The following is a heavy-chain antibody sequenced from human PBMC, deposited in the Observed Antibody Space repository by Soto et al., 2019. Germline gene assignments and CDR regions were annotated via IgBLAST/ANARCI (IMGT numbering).Heavy chain of an antibody. D-gene: IGHD4-17*01. CDR3: ARVEDYGDYFDY. CDR1: GGSVRSGSYY. Sequence: SETLSLTCTVSGGSVRSGSYYWSWIRQPPGKGLEWIGYIYYSGTTNYNPSLKSRVTISVDTSKNQFSLKLSSVTAADTAVYYCARVEDYGDYFDYWGQGTLLTVSS. J-gene: IGHJ4*02. CDR2: IYYSGTT. V-gene: IGHV4-61*01.